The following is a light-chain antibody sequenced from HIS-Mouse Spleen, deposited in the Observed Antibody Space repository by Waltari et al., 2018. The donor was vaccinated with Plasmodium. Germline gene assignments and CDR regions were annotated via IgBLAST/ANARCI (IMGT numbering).Light chain of an antibody. CDR2: DNN. J-gene: IGLJ2*01. CDR1: SSNIGHTS. V-gene: IGLV1-51*01. Sequence: QSVLTQPPSVSAAPGQKVTLSCSGSSSNIGHTSGSLFQQLPGTAPKLLIYDNNKRPSGIPDRFSGSKSGTSATLGITGLQTGDEADYYCGTWDSSLSAGVVFGGGTKLTVL. CDR3: GTWDSSLSAGVV.